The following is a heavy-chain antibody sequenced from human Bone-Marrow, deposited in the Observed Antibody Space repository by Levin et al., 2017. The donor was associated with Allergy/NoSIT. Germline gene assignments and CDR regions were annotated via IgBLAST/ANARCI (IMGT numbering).Heavy chain of an antibody. CDR1: GYSFTNYW. CDR3: AILRGSGSYYPDS. J-gene: IGHJ4*02. CDR2: IDPTDSYT. D-gene: IGHD3-10*01. V-gene: IGHV5-10-1*01. Sequence: ASVKVSCKGSGYSFTNYWITWVRQMPGKGLEWMGRIDPTDSYTDYSPSFQGHVTISADKSIGTAYLQWNSLKASDTAIYFCAILRGSGSYYPDSWGQGTQVTVSS.